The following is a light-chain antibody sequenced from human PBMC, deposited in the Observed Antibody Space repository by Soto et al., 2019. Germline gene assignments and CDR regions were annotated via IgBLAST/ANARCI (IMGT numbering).Light chain of an antibody. CDR3: QQYNSYST. Sequence: DIQMTQSPSTLSASVGDRVTITCRASQSISSWLAWYQQKPGKAPKLLIYKASSLESGVPSRFSVSGSVTEITLTISSLQPDDFATYNCQQYNSYSTFVQGTKLEIK. J-gene: IGKJ2*01. CDR2: KAS. V-gene: IGKV1-5*03. CDR1: QSISSW.